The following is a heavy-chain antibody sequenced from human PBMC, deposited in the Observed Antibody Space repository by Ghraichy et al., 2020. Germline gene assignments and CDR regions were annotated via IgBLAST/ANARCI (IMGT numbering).Heavy chain of an antibody. V-gene: IGHV3-13*01. Sequence: GGSLRLSCAASGFSFSSYDMHWVRQITGKGLEWVSGIGTAGDTNYAGSVKGRLTISRENAKNFLYLQMNGLRAGDTAVYYCTRGGQRSRGQADGLDLWGQGTTVIVSS. CDR2: IGTAGDT. D-gene: IGHD3-10*01. CDR1: GFSFSSYD. J-gene: IGHJ6*02. CDR3: TRGGQRSRGQADGLDL.